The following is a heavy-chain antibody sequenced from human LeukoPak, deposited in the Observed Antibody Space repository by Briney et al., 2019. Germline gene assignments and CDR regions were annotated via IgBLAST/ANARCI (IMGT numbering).Heavy chain of an antibody. CDR3: ARGWKNPSGSYYLQSNYYYMDV. CDR1: GYTFTGYY. CDR2: INPNSGGT. V-gene: IGHV1-2*02. Sequence: GASVKVSCKASGYTFTGYYMHWVRQAPGQGLEWMGWINPNSGGTNYAQKLQGRVTMTTDTSTSTAYMELRSLRSDDTAVYYCARGWKNPSGSYYLQSNYYYMDVWGKGTTVTVSS. J-gene: IGHJ6*03. D-gene: IGHD1-26*01.